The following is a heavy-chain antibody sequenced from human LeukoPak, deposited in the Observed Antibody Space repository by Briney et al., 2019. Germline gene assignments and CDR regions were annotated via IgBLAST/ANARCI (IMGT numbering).Heavy chain of an antibody. J-gene: IGHJ4*02. Sequence: GGSLRLSCAASGFTFSNYWMTWVRQAPGKGLEWVANIKQDGIEKYYVDSVKGRFTISRDNAKNSLFLQMDSLSAEDTAVYYCARDLPYSSSDRTPFDYWGQGTLVTVSS. CDR3: ARDLPYSSSDRTPFDY. CDR1: GFTFSNYW. D-gene: IGHD6-6*01. V-gene: IGHV3-7*05. CDR2: IKQDGIEK.